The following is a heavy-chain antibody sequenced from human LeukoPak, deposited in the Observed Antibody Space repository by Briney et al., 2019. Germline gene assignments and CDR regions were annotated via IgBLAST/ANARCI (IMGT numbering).Heavy chain of an antibody. CDR3: ARDLGPGQYYYYYIDV. J-gene: IGHJ6*03. CDR2: IKQDGSEK. Sequence: GGSLRLSCAASEFTFSSYWMSWVRQAPGKGLEWVANIKQDGSEKYYVDSVKGRFTISRGNAKNSLYLQMNSLRAEDTAVYYCARDLGPGQYYYYYIDVWGKGTTVTVSS. V-gene: IGHV3-7*01. CDR1: EFTFSSYW.